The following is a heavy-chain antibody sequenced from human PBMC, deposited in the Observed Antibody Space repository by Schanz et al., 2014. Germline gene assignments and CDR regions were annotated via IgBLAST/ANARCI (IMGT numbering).Heavy chain of an antibody. J-gene: IGHJ4*02. CDR2: ISASGGTT. V-gene: IGHV3-23*04. CDR3: ARGGPAYYFDD. Sequence: VQLVDSGGGLVKPGGSLRLSCAASGFTFSAYAMTWVRQIPGKGLEWVSAISASGGTTYYADSVKGRFTISRDNSKNTVYIQMNSLRAEDTAVYYCARGGPAYYFDDWGQGTLVTVSS. CDR1: GFTFSAYA.